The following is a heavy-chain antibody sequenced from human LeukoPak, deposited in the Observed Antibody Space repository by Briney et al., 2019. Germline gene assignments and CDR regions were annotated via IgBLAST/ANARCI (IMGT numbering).Heavy chain of an antibody. J-gene: IGHJ4*02. D-gene: IGHD1-26*01. CDR2: IKSDGSST. V-gene: IGHV3-74*01. CDR1: GFTFSRYW. CDR3: ARDLRGPYSGSYRPFDY. Sequence: GGSLRLSCAASGFTFSRYWMHWVRQAPGKGLVWVSCIKSDGSSTSIADSAKGRFTISRDNAKNTVYLQMNSLRAEDTAVYYCARDLRGPYSGSYRPFDYWGQGTLVTVSS.